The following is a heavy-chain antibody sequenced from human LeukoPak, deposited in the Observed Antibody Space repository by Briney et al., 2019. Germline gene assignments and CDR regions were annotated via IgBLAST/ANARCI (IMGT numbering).Heavy chain of an antibody. CDR3: ARDLSSTSNWEFDY. CDR2: INLNSGGT. D-gene: IGHD1-26*01. CDR1: GYTFTGYL. J-gene: IGHJ4*02. V-gene: IGHV1-2*06. Sequence: ASVKVSCKASGYTFTGYLMHWVRQAPGQGLEWMGRINLNSGGTYYAQNFQGRVTMTRDTSISTAYVELSRLTSDDTAVYYCARDLSSTSNWEFDYWGQGTLVTVSS.